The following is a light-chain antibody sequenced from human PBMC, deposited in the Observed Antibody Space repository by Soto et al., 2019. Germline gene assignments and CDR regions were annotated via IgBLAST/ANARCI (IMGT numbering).Light chain of an antibody. V-gene: IGLV1-51*01. CDR2: GNN. Sequence: QSVLTQPPSVSAAPGQTVTISCSGSSSNVGDNYVSWYQQVPGTGPKLVIYGNNQRPSEIPDRFSGSKSGTSATLAITGLQAGDEAYYYCTSYAGGNTLVFGGGTKLTVL. J-gene: IGLJ3*02. CDR1: SSNVGDNY. CDR3: TSYAGGNTLV.